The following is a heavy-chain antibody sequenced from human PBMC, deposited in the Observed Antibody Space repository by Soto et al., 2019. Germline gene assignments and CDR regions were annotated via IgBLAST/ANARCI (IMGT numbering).Heavy chain of an antibody. V-gene: IGHV4-38-2*02. D-gene: IGHD3-9*01. CDR1: GYSISSGYV. CDR3: ARDLYYDILTGLNWFDP. Sequence: TXATLSLPCAVSGYSISSGYVWCWVRQPPGKGLEWIGSIYHSGSTYYNPSLKSRVTISVDTSKNQFSLKLSSVTAADTAVYYCARDLYYDILTGLNWFDPWGQGTLVTVSS. CDR2: IYHSGST. J-gene: IGHJ5*02.